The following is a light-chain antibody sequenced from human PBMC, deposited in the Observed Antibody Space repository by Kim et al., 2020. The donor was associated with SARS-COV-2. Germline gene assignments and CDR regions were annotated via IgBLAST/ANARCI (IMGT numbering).Light chain of an antibody. CDR1: QSVGSNC. V-gene: IGKV3-20*01. Sequence: GERATFSCRASQSVGSNCLAWYQQKPGQAPRLLIYGASSSATGIPDRFSVSGSETDFILTISILDPEDFAVYYCQHYGTSPLTFGGGTKVDIK. J-gene: IGKJ4*01. CDR2: GAS. CDR3: QHYGTSPLT.